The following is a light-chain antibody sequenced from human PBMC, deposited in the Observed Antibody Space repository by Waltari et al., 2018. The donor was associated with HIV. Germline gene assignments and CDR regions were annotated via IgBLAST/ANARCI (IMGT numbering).Light chain of an antibody. CDR2: WAS. V-gene: IGKV4-1*01. Sequence: DIVMTQSPDPLAVFLGERATTHSKSSQTVLYSSNNKNYLAWYQQKPGQPPKLLIYWASTRESGVPDRFSGSGSGTDFTLTISSLQAEDVAVYYCQQYYSNPPTFGQGTRLEIK. CDR3: QQYYSNPPT. J-gene: IGKJ5*01. CDR1: QTVLYSSNNKNY.